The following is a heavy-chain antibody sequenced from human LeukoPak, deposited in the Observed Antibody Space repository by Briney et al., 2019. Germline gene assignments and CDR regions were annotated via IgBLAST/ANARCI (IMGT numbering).Heavy chain of an antibody. CDR1: GFTFSSYS. V-gene: IGHV3-21*01. Sequence: GGSLRLSCAASGFTFSSYSMNWVRQAPGKGLEWVSSISSSSSYIYYADSVKGRFTISRDNAKNSLYLQMNSLRAEDTAVYYCAREFYYDSSGLSSVGAFDIWGQGTMVTVSS. J-gene: IGHJ3*02. CDR3: AREFYYDSSGLSSVGAFDI. D-gene: IGHD3-22*01. CDR2: ISSSSSYI.